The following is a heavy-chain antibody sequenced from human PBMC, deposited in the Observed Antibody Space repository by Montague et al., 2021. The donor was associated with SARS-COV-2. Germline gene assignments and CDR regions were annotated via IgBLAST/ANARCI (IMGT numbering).Heavy chain of an antibody. CDR2: IYEGDTA. CDR1: GGSIRSTTFY. Sequence: SETLSLTCTVSGGSIRSTTFYWGWIRQSPGNGLEWIGYIYEGDTAYYNPSLKSRVTISVDTSKNQFSLKLSSVTAADTAVYYCARHERQWLRLYPYYFDYWGQGTLVTVSS. J-gene: IGHJ4*02. V-gene: IGHV4-39*01. CDR3: ARHERQWLRLYPYYFDY. D-gene: IGHD5-12*01.